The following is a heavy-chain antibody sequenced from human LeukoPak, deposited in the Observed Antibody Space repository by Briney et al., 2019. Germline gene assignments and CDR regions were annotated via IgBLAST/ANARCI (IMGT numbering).Heavy chain of an antibody. V-gene: IGHV4-59*01. D-gene: IGHD1-26*01. Sequence: PSETLSLTCTVSGGSISSYYWSRIRQPPGKGLEWIGYIYYSGSTNYNPSLKSRVTISVDTSKNQFSLKLSSVTAADTAVYYCASADIVGATYNFDYWGQGTLVTVSS. CDR1: GGSISSYY. CDR2: IYYSGST. CDR3: ASADIVGATYNFDY. J-gene: IGHJ4*02.